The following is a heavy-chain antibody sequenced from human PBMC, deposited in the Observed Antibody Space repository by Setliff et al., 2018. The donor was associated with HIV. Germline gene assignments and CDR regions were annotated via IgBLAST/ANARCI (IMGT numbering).Heavy chain of an antibody. CDR2: IYSGGST. D-gene: IGHD6-13*01. CDR3: TAALQQQVVRWFDP. Sequence: TGGSLRLSCAASGFTVSSNYMSWVRQAPGKGLEWVSVIYSGGSTNYADFVKGRFTISRDSSKNTLDLQMNSLRGEDTAVYYCTAALQQQVVRWFDPWGQGTLVTVSS. V-gene: IGHV3-66*02. J-gene: IGHJ5*02. CDR1: GFTVSSNY.